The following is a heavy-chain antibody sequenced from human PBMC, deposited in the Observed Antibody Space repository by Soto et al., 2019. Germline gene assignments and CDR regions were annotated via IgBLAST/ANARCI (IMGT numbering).Heavy chain of an antibody. V-gene: IGHV1-69*04. CDR1: GGTFSSYT. D-gene: IGHD6-25*01. CDR3: ARDPGGSDESYFDY. Sequence: SVKVSCKASGGTFSSYTISWVRQAPGQGLEWMGRIIPILGIANYAQKFQGRVTITADKSTSTAYMELSSLRSEDTAVYYCARDPGGSDESYFDYWGQGTLVTVSS. J-gene: IGHJ4*02. CDR2: IIPILGIA.